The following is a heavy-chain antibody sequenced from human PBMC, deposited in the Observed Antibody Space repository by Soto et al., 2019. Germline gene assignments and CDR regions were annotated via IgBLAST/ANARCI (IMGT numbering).Heavy chain of an antibody. CDR1: GFTFSTYA. V-gene: IGHV3-23*01. J-gene: IGHJ2*01. CDR3: ARGGAAAGMGYLDL. D-gene: IGHD6-13*01. CDR2: ISGSGGST. Sequence: EVQVLESGGGLVQPGGSLRLSCAASGFTFSTYAMSWVRQAPGKGLEWVSGISGSGGSTYYADSVKGRFTISRDNSKKTLFRQMSSVSDGDTAVYVCARGGAAAGMGYLDLWGRGTLVTVSS.